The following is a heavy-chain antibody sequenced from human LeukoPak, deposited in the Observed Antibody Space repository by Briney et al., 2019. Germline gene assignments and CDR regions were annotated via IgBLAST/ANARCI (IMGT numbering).Heavy chain of an antibody. D-gene: IGHD2-2*01. CDR2: ISGSGGST. J-gene: IGHJ4*02. Sequence: GGSLRLSCAASGFTFSSYAMSWVRQAPGKGLEWVSAISGSGGSTYYADSVKGRFTISRDNSKNTLYLQMNSLRAEDTAVYYRAKDGPGYCSSTSCSSLDYWGQGTLVTVSS. CDR1: GFTFSSYA. V-gene: IGHV3-23*01. CDR3: AKDGPGYCSSTSCSSLDY.